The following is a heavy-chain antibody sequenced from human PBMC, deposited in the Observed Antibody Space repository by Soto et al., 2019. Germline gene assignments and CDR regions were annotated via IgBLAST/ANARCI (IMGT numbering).Heavy chain of an antibody. Sequence: PGGSLRLSCAASGFTVSSNYMSWVRQAPGKGLEWVSVIYSGGSTYYADSVKGRFTISRDNSKNTLYLQMNSLRAEDTAVYYCARDPYGGSAYFAYWGQGTLVTVSS. CDR1: GFTVSSNY. CDR2: IYSGGST. D-gene: IGHD2-15*01. CDR3: ARDPYGGSAYFAY. J-gene: IGHJ4*02. V-gene: IGHV3-53*01.